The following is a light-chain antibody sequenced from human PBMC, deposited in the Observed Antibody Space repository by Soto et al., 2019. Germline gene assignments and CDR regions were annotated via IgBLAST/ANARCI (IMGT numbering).Light chain of an antibody. Sequence: DFVMAQSPDSLAVSLGERATINCKSSQSVLHSSNDKNYLAWYQQKPGQPPKLLIYWASTRESGVPDRFTGTGSETHFCGCSRCMYAVPVAVYSIQQYDNNPPIFGQGTKLEIK. CDR1: QSVLHSSNDKNY. V-gene: IGKV4-1*01. J-gene: IGKJ1*01. CDR3: QQYDNNPPI. CDR2: WAS.